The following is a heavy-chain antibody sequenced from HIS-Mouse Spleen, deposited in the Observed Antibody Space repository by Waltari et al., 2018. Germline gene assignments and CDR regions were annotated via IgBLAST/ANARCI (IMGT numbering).Heavy chain of an antibody. Sequence: QVQLVHSGAEVKKPGASVKVSCKASGYTFTSYGISWVRQAPGQGLEWMGWISAYQCNTNHAQKLQGRVTMTTDTSTSTAYMELRSLRSDDTAVYYCARAAGDYYDSSGYDAFDIWGQGTMVTVSS. D-gene: IGHD3-22*01. CDR1: GYTFTSYG. CDR2: ISAYQCNT. V-gene: IGHV1-18*01. J-gene: IGHJ3*02. CDR3: ARAAGDYYDSSGYDAFDI.